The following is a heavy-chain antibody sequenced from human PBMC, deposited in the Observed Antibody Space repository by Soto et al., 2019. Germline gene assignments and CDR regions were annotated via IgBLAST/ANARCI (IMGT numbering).Heavy chain of an antibody. J-gene: IGHJ6*02. D-gene: IGHD3-3*01. CDR2: ISYDGNNK. CDR1: GFMFTSYS. V-gene: IGHV3-30*09. Sequence: QVQLEESGGGVGQPGRSLRLSCAASGFMFTSYSMFWVRQAPGKGLEWVALISYDGNNKYYADSVNGRFAVSRDNSKNTVSLQMRSLRGEDTAVYYCARDLSTYSGHWSGPKYYYAMDVWGQGTTVTVSS. CDR3: ARDLSTYSGHWSGPKYYYAMDV.